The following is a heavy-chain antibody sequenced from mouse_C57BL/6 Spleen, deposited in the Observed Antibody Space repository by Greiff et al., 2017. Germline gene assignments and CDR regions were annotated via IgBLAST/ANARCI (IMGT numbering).Heavy chain of an antibody. CDR3: ARNDGSSYERHFDD. Sequence: EVKLMESVAELVRPGASVKLSCTASGFNIKNTYMHWVKQRPEQGLEWIGRIDPANGNTKYAPKFQGKATITADTSSNTAYLQLSSLTSEDTAIYYCARNDGSSYERHFDDWGQGTTLTVSS. CDR1: GFNIKNTY. J-gene: IGHJ2*01. D-gene: IGHD1-1*01. CDR2: IDPANGNT. V-gene: IGHV14-3*01.